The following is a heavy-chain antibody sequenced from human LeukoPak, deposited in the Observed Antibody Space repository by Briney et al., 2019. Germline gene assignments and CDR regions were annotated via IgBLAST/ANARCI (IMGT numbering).Heavy chain of an antibody. Sequence: PGGSLRLSCAASGFTFSSYWMSWVRQAPGKGLEWVANIKQDGSEKYYVDSVKGRFTISRDNAKNSLYLQMNSLRAEDTAVYYCARDLKVPAAMVAFDIWGQGTMVTVSS. CDR2: IKQDGSEK. J-gene: IGHJ3*02. V-gene: IGHV3-7*01. CDR1: GFTFSSYW. D-gene: IGHD2-2*01. CDR3: ARDLKVPAAMVAFDI.